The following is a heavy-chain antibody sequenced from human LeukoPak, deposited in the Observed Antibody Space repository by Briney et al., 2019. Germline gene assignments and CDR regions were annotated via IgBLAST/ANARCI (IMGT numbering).Heavy chain of an antibody. Sequence: PGGSLRLSCAASGFTFSDHYMSWIRQAPGKGLEWVSYIDLFGTSIYYSDSVKGRFTVSRDNAKNSLYLQMNGLRADDTAVYYCARVLAYCSSTSCHDYWGQGTLVTVSS. D-gene: IGHD2-2*01. CDR2: IDLFGTSI. J-gene: IGHJ4*02. CDR3: ARVLAYCSSTSCHDY. V-gene: IGHV3-11*01. CDR1: GFTFSDHY.